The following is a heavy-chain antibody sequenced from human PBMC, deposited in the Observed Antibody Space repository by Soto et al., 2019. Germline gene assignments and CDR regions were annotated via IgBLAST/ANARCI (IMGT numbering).Heavy chain of an antibody. CDR2: IKQDGSEK. V-gene: IGHV3-7*01. CDR3: VRDQSVAAAGSWFDP. Sequence: EVQLVESGGGLVQPGGSLRLSCAASGFTFSSYWMSWVRQAPGKGLEWVANIKQDGSEKYYVDSVKGRFTISRDNAKNSLYLQMNSLRAEDTAVYYCVRDQSVAAAGSWFDPWGQGTLVTVSS. J-gene: IGHJ5*02. CDR1: GFTFSSYW. D-gene: IGHD6-13*01.